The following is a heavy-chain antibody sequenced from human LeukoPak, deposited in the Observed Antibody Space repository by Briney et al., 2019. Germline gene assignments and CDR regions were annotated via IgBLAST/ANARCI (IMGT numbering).Heavy chain of an antibody. CDR1: GGSFSGYY. Sequence: SETLSLTCAVYGGSFSGYYWSWIRQPPGKGLEWIGEINHSGSTNYNPSLKSRVTISVDTSKNQFSLKLSSVTAADTAVYYCASKSPSSGENYFDYWGQGTLVTVSS. D-gene: IGHD6-19*01. CDR2: INHSGST. J-gene: IGHJ4*02. V-gene: IGHV4-34*01. CDR3: ASKSPSSGENYFDY.